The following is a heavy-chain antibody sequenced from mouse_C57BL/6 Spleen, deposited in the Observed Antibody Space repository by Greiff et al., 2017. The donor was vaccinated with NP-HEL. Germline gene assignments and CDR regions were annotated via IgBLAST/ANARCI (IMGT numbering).Heavy chain of an antibody. V-gene: IGHV1-64*01. CDR3: ARELRLGAEAMDY. CDR1: GYTFTSYW. J-gene: IGHJ4*01. Sequence: QVQLQQPGAELVKPGASVKLSCKASGYTFTSYWMHWVKQRPGQGLEWIGMIHPNSGSTNYNEKFKSKATLTVDKSSSTASMQLSSLTSEDSAVYYCARELRLGAEAMDYWGQGTSVTVSS. D-gene: IGHD3-2*02. CDR2: IHPNSGST.